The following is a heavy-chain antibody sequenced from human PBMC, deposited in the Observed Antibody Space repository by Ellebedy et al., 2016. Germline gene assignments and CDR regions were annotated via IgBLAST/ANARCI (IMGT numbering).Heavy chain of an antibody. V-gene: IGHV3-53*04. CDR2: IYSGADT. J-gene: IGHJ5*02. CDR1: GFTVSSDY. CDR3: ARGLAVAMATVFDP. D-gene: IGHD5-24*01. Sequence: GESLKISCAASGFTVSSDYMSWVRQAPGKGLEWVSVIYSGADTYYAESVKGRFTISRHNSRNTLYLQMNSLRAEDTAVYYCARGLAVAMATVFDPWGQGTLVTVSS.